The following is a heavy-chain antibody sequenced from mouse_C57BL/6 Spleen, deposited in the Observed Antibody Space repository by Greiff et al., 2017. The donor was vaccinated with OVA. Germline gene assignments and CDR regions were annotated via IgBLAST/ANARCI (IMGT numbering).Heavy chain of an antibody. CDR3: AAYYYGSSPAWFAY. CDR1: GYTFPSYW. Sequence: QVQLQQPGAELVMPGASVKLSCKASGYTFPSYWMHWVKQRPGQGLEWIGEIDPSDSYTNYNQKFKGKSTLTVDKSSSTAYMQLSSLTSEDSAVYYCAAYYYGSSPAWFAYWGQGTLVTVSA. CDR2: IDPSDSYT. D-gene: IGHD1-1*01. J-gene: IGHJ3*01. V-gene: IGHV1-69*01.